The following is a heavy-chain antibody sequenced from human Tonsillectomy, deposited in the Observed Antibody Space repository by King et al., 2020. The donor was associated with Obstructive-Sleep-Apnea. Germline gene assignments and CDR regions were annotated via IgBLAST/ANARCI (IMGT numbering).Heavy chain of an antibody. Sequence: QLVQSGAEVKKPGESLKISCKGFGYSFSSFWIGWVRQMPGKGLEWMGIIYPGDSDVRYSPSLEGQVTISADESINTAYLQWSSLQAPDTAMYYCARNQYSGSYSDWYFDLWGRGTQVTVSS. CDR1: GYSFSSFW. V-gene: IGHV5-51*01. CDR3: ARNQYSGSYSDWYFDL. CDR2: IYPGDSDV. D-gene: IGHD1-26*01. J-gene: IGHJ2*01.